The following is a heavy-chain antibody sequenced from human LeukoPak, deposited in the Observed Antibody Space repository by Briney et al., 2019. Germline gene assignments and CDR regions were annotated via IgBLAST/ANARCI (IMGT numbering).Heavy chain of an antibody. CDR2: ISYDGSNK. CDR3: AKLYAGGSGSYYLDAFDI. D-gene: IGHD3-10*01. Sequence: GGSLRLSCAASGFTFSSYGMHWVRQAPGKGLGWVAIISYDGSNKYYADSVKGRFTISRDNSKNTLYLQMNSLRAEDTAVYYCAKLYAGGSGSYYLDAFDIWGQGTMVTVSS. V-gene: IGHV3-30*18. J-gene: IGHJ3*02. CDR1: GFTFSSYG.